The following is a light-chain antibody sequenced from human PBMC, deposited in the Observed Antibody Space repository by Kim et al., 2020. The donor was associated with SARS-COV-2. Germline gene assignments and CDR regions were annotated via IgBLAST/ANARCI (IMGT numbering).Light chain of an antibody. V-gene: IGKV3-15*01. J-gene: IGKJ2*01. CDR3: QQYNNWPPYT. CDR1: QSVSNN. CDR2: GAS. Sequence: EIVMTQSPATLSVSPGERATLSCRASQSVSNNLAWYQQKPGHAPRLLLYGASTRATGIPARFSGSGSGTEFTLTISSLQSEDFALYYCQQYNNWPPYTFGQGTKLEI.